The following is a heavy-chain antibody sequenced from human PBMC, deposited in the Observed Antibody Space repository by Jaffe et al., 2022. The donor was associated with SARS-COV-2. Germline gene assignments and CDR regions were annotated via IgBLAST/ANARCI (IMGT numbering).Heavy chain of an antibody. CDR1: GFTFSSYW. CDR3: ARESIAAKPGGVFDY. Sequence: EVQLVESGGGLVQPGGSLRLSCAASGFTFSSYWMSWVRQAPGKGLEWVANIKQDGSEKYYVDSVKGRFTISRDNAKNSLYLQMNSLRAEDTAVYYCARESIAAKPGGVFDYWGQGTLVTVSS. CDR2: IKQDGSEK. D-gene: IGHD6-6*01. V-gene: IGHV3-7*01. J-gene: IGHJ4*02.